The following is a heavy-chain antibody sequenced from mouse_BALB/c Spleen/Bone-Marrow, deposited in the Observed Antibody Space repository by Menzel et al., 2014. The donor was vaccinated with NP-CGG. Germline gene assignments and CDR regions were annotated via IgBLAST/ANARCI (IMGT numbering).Heavy chain of an antibody. CDR2: INPYNDGT. V-gene: IGHV1-14*01. J-gene: IGHJ4*01. Sequence: VHVKQSGPELVKPGASVKMSCKASGYTFTSYIMHWVKQKPGQGLEWIGYINPYNDGTKYNEKFKGKATLTPDKSSSTAYMELSSLTSEDSAVYYCARRWLPYAMDYWGQGTSVTVSS. CDR3: ARRWLPYAMDY. CDR1: GYTFTSYI. D-gene: IGHD2-3*01.